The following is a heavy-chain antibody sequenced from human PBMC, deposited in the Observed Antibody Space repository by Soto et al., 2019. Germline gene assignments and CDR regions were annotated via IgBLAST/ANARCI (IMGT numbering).Heavy chain of an antibody. V-gene: IGHV3-21*01. CDR3: ARATYVGNHQY. CDR1: VCPLEKYG. J-gene: IGHJ4*02. Sequence: PVGSLSLSCAVSVCPLEKYGMNCVRHPPGKWLEWVSSISFSGDYIYYADSVKGRFTISRDNARNSLYLQMNRLGVDDTALYFCARATYVGNHQYWGQGTQVTVS. D-gene: IGHD3-10*02. CDR2: ISFSGDYI.